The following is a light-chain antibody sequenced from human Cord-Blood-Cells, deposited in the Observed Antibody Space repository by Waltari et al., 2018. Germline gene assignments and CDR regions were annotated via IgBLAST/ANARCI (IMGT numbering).Light chain of an antibody. CDR3: SSYTSSSTLDV. V-gene: IGLV2-14*01. CDR1: SSDVGGYNY. Sequence: QSALTQPASVSGSPGQSITISCTGTSSDVGGYNYVSWYQQHPGKAPKLIIYDVSKRPSGVFNRFSGSKSGNTASLTISGLQAEDEADYYCSSYTSSSTLDVFGTGTKVTVL. J-gene: IGLJ1*01. CDR2: DVS.